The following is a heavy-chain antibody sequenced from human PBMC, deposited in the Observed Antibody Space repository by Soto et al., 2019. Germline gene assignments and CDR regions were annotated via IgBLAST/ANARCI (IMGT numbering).Heavy chain of an antibody. CDR2: ISYDGSEK. D-gene: IGHD5-12*01. CDR3: VKDRVPGAYGHYYGMDV. CDR1: GFTFNNSG. V-gene: IGHV3-30*18. Sequence: PGGSLRLSCRVSGFTFNNSGMHWVRRAPGKGLEWMAVISYDGSEKHYADSMKGRLTISRDNSKDTLHLQMNSLRAEDTAIYFCVKDRVPGAYGHYYGMDVWGQGTTVTVSS. J-gene: IGHJ6*02.